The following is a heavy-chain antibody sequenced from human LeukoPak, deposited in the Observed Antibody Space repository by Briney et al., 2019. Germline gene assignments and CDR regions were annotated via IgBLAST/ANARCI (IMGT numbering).Heavy chain of an antibody. CDR2: ISSSSSYI. D-gene: IGHD6-25*01. J-gene: IGHJ2*01. CDR1: GFTFSSYS. CDR3: AREAALGYFDL. Sequence: GGSLRLSCAASGFTFSSYSMNWVRPAPGKGLEWVSSISSSSSYIYYADSVKGRFTISRDNAKNSLYLQMNSLRAEDTAVYYCAREAALGYFDLWGRGTLVTVSS. V-gene: IGHV3-21*01.